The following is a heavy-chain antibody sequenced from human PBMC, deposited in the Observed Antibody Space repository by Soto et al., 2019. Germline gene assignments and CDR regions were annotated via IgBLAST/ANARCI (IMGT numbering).Heavy chain of an antibody. CDR3: ARSSPYIVVRKPTGNQDYYGMDV. CDR1: GGTFSNYT. J-gene: IGHJ6*02. CDR2: IIPVFGTT. V-gene: IGHV1-69*01. D-gene: IGHD3-22*01. Sequence: QVQLVQSGAEVKKPGSSVKVFCKASGGTFSNYTISWVRQAPGQRLEWMGGIIPVFGTTDYEQKLQGRVTITADGSTSTAYMKLSSLRSADTAVYYCARSSPYIVVRKPTGNQDYYGMDVWGQGTTVTVSS.